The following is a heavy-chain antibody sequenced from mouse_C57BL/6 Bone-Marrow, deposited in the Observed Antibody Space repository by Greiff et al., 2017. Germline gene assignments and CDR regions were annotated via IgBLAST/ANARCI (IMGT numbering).Heavy chain of an antibody. J-gene: IGHJ1*03. Sequence: EVQRVESGAELVKPGASVKLSCTASGFNIKDYYMHWVKQRTEQGLEWIGRIDPEDGETKYAPKIQGKATITADNSSNTAYLQLSSLTSEDTAVYYGASITTGVDWYCDVWGTGTTVTVSS. V-gene: IGHV14-2*01. CDR3: ASITTGVDWYCDV. CDR2: IDPEDGET. CDR1: GFNIKDYY. D-gene: IGHD1-1*01.